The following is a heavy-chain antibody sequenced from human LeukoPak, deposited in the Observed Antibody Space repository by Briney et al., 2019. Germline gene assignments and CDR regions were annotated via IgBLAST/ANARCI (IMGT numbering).Heavy chain of an antibody. D-gene: IGHD3-10*01. CDR2: ISAYNGNT. CDR3: ARAGITMVRGVTNFDY. V-gene: IGHV1-18*01. J-gene: IGHJ4*02. CDR1: GYTFTSYG. Sequence: ASVKVSCKASGYTFTSYGISWVRQAPGQGLEGMGWISAYNGNTNYAQKLQGRVTMTTDTSTSTAYMELRSLRSDDTAVYYCARAGITMVRGVTNFDYWGQGTLVTVSS.